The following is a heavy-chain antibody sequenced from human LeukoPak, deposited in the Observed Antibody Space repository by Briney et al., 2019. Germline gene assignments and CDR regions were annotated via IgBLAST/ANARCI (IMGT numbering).Heavy chain of an antibody. CDR2: ISGSGGST. CDR3: VRAHHPGGWFDP. Sequence: GGTLRLSCAASGFTFSSYAMSWVRQAPGKGPEWVSAISGSGGSTYYADSVKGRFTISRDNAKNSLYLQMNSLTAEDTAVHYCVRAHHPGGWFDPWGQGTLVTVSS. D-gene: IGHD3-10*01. J-gene: IGHJ5*02. V-gene: IGHV3-23*01. CDR1: GFTFSSYA.